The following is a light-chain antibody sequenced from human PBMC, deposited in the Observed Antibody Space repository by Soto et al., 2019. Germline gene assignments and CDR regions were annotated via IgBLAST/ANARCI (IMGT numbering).Light chain of an antibody. CDR1: QSVSSKY. J-gene: IGKJ3*01. CDR2: GTS. CDR3: QQYGSSLFT. Sequence: EIVLTQSPGTLSLSPGERATLSCRASQSVSSKYLAWYQQKPGQAPTVLIYGTSIRASGVPERFSGGGSGTDFTLTITRLEPEDFAVYYCQQYGSSLFTFGPGTKVDFK. V-gene: IGKV3-20*01.